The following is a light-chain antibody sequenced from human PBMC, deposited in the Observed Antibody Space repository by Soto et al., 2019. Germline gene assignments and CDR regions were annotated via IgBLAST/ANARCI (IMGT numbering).Light chain of an antibody. J-gene: IGKJ5*01. V-gene: IGKV1-33*01. CDR3: QHYDHLPIT. CDR1: QDITNY. CDR2: DAS. Sequence: DIQMTQSPSSLSASVGDRVTITCQASQDITNYLNWYQQKPGKAPRLLLYDASSLETGVPSRFSGSGSGTDFTFTISSLQPEDIATYYCQHYDHLPITFGQGTRLEFK.